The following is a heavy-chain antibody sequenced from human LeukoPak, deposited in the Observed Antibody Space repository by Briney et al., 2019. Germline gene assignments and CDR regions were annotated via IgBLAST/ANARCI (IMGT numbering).Heavy chain of an antibody. CDR2: MSSDGINT. D-gene: IGHD3-10*01. CDR3: AKDHAGSGRAFEY. J-gene: IGHJ4*02. V-gene: IGHV3-30*04. Sequence: GGSLRLSCATSGFTFRTSGVHWVRQAPGKGLEWVALMSSDGINTYYADSVKGRFTVSRDSSKDILYLQMNSLRADDMAIYYCAKDHAGSGRAFEYWGQGTLVTVSS. CDR1: GFTFRTSG.